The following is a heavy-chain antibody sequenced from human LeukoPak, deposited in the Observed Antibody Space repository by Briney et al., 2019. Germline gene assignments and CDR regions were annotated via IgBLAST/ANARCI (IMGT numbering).Heavy chain of an antibody. CDR2: IIPIFGTA. CDR1: GYTFTGYY. J-gene: IGHJ5*02. V-gene: IGHV1-69*05. Sequence: SVKVSCKASGYTFTGYYMHWVRQAPGQGLEWMGRIIPIFGTANYAQKFQGRVTITTDESTSTAYMELSSLRSEDTAVYYCARGRLLYPFDPWGQGTLVTVSS. D-gene: IGHD3-3*01. CDR3: ARGRLLYPFDP.